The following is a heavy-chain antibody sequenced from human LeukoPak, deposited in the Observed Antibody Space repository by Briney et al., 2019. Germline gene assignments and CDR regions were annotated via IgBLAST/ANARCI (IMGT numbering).Heavy chain of an antibody. CDR1: GSTFNSYA. D-gene: IGHD2-15*01. CDR3: GKTTVGYSSGRYPGWPVDY. CDR2: IFGSGGSA. Sequence: GGSLRLSCVASGSTFNSYAMYWVRQAPGKGLEWISGIFGSGGSAHYADSVKGRFTISRDNSKNTVYLQLDSLRVEDTAVYYRGKTTVGYSSGRYPGWPVDYWGQGALVTVSS. J-gene: IGHJ4*02. V-gene: IGHV3-23*01.